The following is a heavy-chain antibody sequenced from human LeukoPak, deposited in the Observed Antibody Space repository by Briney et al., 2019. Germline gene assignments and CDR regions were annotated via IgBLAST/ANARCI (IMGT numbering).Heavy chain of an antibody. V-gene: IGHV4-39*01. CDR1: GASISSSADY. J-gene: IGHJ4*02. D-gene: IGHD2-2*01. Sequence: SVTLSLTCTVSGASISSSADYWGWIRRPPGKGLEWIGIIHYSGSTYYNSSLKSRVTMSVDTSKNQFSLELSSVIAADTAVYYCARRYCSRTTCYFFDYWGQGTLVTVSS. CDR2: IHYSGST. CDR3: ARRYCSRTTCYFFDY.